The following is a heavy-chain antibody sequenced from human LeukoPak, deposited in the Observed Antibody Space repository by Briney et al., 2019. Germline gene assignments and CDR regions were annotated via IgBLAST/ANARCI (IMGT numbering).Heavy chain of an antibody. D-gene: IGHD6-25*01. J-gene: IGHJ3*02. CDR2: IIPIFGTA. CDR3: ARGGYSSAYDAFDI. Sequence: SVKVSCKASGGTFSSYAISWVRQAPGQGLEWMGGIIPIFGTANYAQKFQGRVTITTDESTSTAYMELSSLRSEDTAVYYCARGGYSSAYDAFDIGGQGTMVTVSS. V-gene: IGHV1-69*05. CDR1: GGTFSSYA.